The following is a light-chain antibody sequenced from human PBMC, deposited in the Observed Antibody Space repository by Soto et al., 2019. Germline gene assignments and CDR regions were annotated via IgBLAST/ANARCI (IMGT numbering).Light chain of an antibody. CDR1: QSISSY. CDR3: QQSYGIPFS. J-gene: IGKJ3*01. Sequence: DIQMTQSPSSLSASVGDRVTLTCRASQSISSYLNWYQQKPGKAPKLLIYGASNLESGVPSRFSGSGSGTDFTLTINSLQPEDFATYYCQQSYGIPFSFGPGTKVDIK. V-gene: IGKV1-39*01. CDR2: GAS.